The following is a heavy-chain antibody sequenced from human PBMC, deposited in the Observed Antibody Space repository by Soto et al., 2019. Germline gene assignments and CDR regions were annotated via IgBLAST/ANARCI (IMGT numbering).Heavy chain of an antibody. CDR2: SNNSGST. CDR1: GRSYRGDY. Sequence: SETLSLTCAVCGRSYRGDYWSGIGQPPGKGVEGIGESNNSGSTNYNPSLKSRVTISVDTSKNQFSLKLSSVTAADTAVYYCARVSNLPGGYYFHFNYWGQGTLVTVSS. V-gene: IGHV4-34*01. D-gene: IGHD3-22*01. J-gene: IGHJ4*02. CDR3: ARVSNLPGGYYFHFNY.